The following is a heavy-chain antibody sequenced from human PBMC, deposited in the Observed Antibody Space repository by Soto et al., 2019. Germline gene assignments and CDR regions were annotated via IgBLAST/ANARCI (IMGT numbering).Heavy chain of an antibody. J-gene: IGHJ6*02. CDR1: GVAITSYY. Sequence: PSETLSLTCSVSGVAITSYYCSFSRHSSVGGLEWMGRINTDGLSTYSPSFKSRLTMSLDTSKNQVSLRLISVTAADTAVYFCARVPVAVAATEDYYGLDVWGQGTTVTVSS. CDR3: ARVPVAVAATEDYYGLDV. CDR2: INTDGLS. V-gene: IGHV4-4*07. D-gene: IGHD2-15*01.